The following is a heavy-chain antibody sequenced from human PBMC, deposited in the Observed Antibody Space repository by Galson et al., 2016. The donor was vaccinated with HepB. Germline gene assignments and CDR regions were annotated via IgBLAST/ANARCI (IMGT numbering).Heavy chain of an antibody. CDR1: GFTFGTYT. Sequence: SLRLSCAASGFTFGTYTMHWIRQAPGEGLQWVSLITGDRANAYYADSVKGRFTTSRDNRKNSLYLQMNSLRTEDTALYYCAKDHGGYSGFDYWGQGTLGTVSS. CDR2: ITGDRANA. V-gene: IGHV3-43*01. CDR3: AKDHGGYSGFDY. D-gene: IGHD4-23*01. J-gene: IGHJ4*02.